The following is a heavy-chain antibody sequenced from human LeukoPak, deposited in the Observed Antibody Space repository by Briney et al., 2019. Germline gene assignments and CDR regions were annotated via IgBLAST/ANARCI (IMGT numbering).Heavy chain of an antibody. CDR2: ISSSGSTI. CDR1: GFTFSSYE. D-gene: IGHD5-12*01. J-gene: IGHJ4*02. CDR3: ARYSGYEGDDY. V-gene: IGHV3-48*03. Sequence: GGSLRLSCAASGFTFSSYEMNWVRQAPGKGLEWVSYISSSGSTIYYADSVKGRFTISRDNAKNSLYLQMNSLRAEDTAVYYCARYSGYEGDDYWGQGTLVTVSS.